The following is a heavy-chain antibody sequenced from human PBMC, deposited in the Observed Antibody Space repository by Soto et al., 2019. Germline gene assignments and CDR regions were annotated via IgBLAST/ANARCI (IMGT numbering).Heavy chain of an antibody. CDR1: GGSFSGYY. Sequence: QVQLQQWGAGPLRPLETLSLTCGVSGGSFSGYYWAWLRQSPGQGLEWIGEINDRGSINYNPSLMGRGSISVATSKNHCSLELRSVTAANTAVYYCARESHDILTGPPWVWYFDLWGRGTLVTVSS. V-gene: IGHV4-34*01. CDR3: ARESHDILTGPPWVWYFDL. CDR2: INDRGSI. D-gene: IGHD3-9*01. J-gene: IGHJ2*01.